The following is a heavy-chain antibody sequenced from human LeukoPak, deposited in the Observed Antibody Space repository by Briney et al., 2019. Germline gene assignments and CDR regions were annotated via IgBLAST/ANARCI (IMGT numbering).Heavy chain of an antibody. V-gene: IGHV4-4*07. Sequence: SETLSLTCTVSGGSISSYYWNWVRQPAGKGLEWIGRIYTSGSTNYNPSLKSRVTMSVDTSKNQFSLKLSSVTAADTAVYYCARVGRSGSYPDYYYYGMDVWGQGTTVTVSS. CDR1: GGSISSYY. CDR2: IYTSGST. CDR3: ARVGRSGSYPDYYYYGMDV. D-gene: IGHD1-26*01. J-gene: IGHJ6*02.